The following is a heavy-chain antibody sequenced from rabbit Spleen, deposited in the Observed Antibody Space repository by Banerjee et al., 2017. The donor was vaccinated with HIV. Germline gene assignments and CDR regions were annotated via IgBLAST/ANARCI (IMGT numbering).Heavy chain of an antibody. CDR3: ARDLVTAIGWNFAL. CDR1: GFSFSSNW. Sequence: LEESGGGLVKPGGTLTLTCTVSGFSFSSNWICWVRQAPGKGLELIACIDTSSVNTADATWAKGRFTISKTSSTTVTLQMTSLTAADTATYFCARDLVTAIGWNFALWGPGTLVTVS. J-gene: IGHJ4*01. CDR2: IDTSSVNT. D-gene: IGHD7-1*01. V-gene: IGHV1S45*01.